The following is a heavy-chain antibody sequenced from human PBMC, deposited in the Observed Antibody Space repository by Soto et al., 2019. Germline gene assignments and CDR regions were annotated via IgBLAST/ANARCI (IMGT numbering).Heavy chain of an antibody. CDR3: ARRWGGALDY. CDR2: IYYSGST. D-gene: IGHD3-16*01. J-gene: IGHJ4*02. Sequence: QVQLQESGPGLVKPSETLSLTCTVSGGSMSSYYWSWIRQPPGKGLEWIGYIYYSGSTNYNPSLKSRVTRSVEASKSQFSLKLNSVTAADTAVYYCARRWGGALDYWGQGTLVTVSS. CDR1: GGSMSSYY. V-gene: IGHV4-59*08.